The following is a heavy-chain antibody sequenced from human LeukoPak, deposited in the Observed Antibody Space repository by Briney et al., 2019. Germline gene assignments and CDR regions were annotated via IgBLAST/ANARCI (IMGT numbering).Heavy chain of an antibody. Sequence: SETLSLTCTVSGGSISSYYWSWIRQPRGKGLEWIGYISYSGSTNYNPSLKSRVTISIDTSKNHFSLKLSSVTAADTAVYFCARNYGAYAFHIWGQGTVVTVSS. J-gene: IGHJ3*02. D-gene: IGHD4-17*01. CDR3: ARNYGAYAFHI. CDR1: GGSISSYY. CDR2: ISYSGST. V-gene: IGHV4-59*01.